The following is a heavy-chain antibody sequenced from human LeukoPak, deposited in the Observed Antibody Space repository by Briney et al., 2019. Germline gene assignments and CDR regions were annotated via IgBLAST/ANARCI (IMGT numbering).Heavy chain of an antibody. CDR3: AKGEGFYGDYEGY. Sequence: GGSLRLSCAASGFTFSSYGMHWVRQAPGKGLEWVAFIRYDGSNKYYADSVKGRFTISRDNSKNTLYLQMNSLRAEDTAVYYCAKGEGFYGDYEGYWGQRTLVTVSS. D-gene: IGHD4-17*01. V-gene: IGHV3-30*02. CDR1: GFTFSSYG. CDR2: IRYDGSNK. J-gene: IGHJ4*02.